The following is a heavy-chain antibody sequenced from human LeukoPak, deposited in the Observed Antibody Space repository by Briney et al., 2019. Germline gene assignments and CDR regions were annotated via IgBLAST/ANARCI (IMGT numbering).Heavy chain of an antibody. Sequence: PGGSLRLSCAASGFTFSSYEMNWVRQAPGKGLEWVSYISSSGSTIYYADSVKGRFTVSRDNAKNSLYLQMNSLRAEDTAVYYCARVGPYCGGDCYSFNFDYWGQGTLVTVSS. J-gene: IGHJ4*02. CDR2: ISSSGSTI. D-gene: IGHD2-21*02. V-gene: IGHV3-48*03. CDR3: ARVGPYCGGDCYSFNFDY. CDR1: GFTFSSYE.